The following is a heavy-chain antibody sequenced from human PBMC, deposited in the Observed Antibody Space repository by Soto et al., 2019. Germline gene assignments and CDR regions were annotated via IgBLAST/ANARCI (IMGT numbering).Heavy chain of an antibody. Sequence: GASVKVSCKASGYTFTSYAMHWVRQAPGQRLEWMGWINAGNGNTKYSQKFQGRVTITRDMSTSTAYMELSSLRSEDTAVYYCAASSDYSNYVAFDIWGQGTMVTVSS. CDR2: INAGNGNT. CDR1: GYTFTSYA. J-gene: IGHJ3*02. V-gene: IGHV1-3*01. D-gene: IGHD4-4*01. CDR3: AASSDYSNYVAFDI.